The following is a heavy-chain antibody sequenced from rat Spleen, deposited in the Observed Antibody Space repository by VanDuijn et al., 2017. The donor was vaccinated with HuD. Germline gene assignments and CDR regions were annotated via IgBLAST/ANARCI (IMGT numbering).Heavy chain of an antibody. D-gene: IGHD5-1*01. CDR2: ISWGGSST. J-gene: IGHJ3*01. CDR1: GFTFDDYG. CDR3: IKVLGNWFAY. Sequence: EVQLVESGGGLVQPGGSLQVSCAASGFTFDDYGMAWVRQAPKNGLEWVASISWGGSSTYYPDNVKGRFTISRDNAKNALYLQMNNLRSEDTAIYYCIKVLGNWFAYWGQGTLVTVSS. V-gene: IGHV5-7*01.